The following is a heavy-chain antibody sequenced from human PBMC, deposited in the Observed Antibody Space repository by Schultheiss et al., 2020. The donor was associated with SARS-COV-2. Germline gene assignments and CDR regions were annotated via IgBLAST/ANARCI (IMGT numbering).Heavy chain of an antibody. CDR1: GFTFSSYA. Sequence: GGSLRLSCAASGFTFSSYAMHWVRQAPGKGLEWVAVISYDGSNKYYADSVKGRFTISRDNSKNTLYLQMNSLRAEDTAVYYCAISEGYTVTMGFDYWGQGTLVTVSS. D-gene: IGHD4-17*01. CDR2: ISYDGSNK. V-gene: IGHV3-30*04. J-gene: IGHJ4*02. CDR3: AISEGYTVTMGFDY.